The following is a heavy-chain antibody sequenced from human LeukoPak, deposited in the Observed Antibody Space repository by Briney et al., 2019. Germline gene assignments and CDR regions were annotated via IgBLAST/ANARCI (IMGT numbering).Heavy chain of an antibody. CDR3: ASAGNPHYFDF. CDR2: IYYTGST. CDR1: GVSISSHY. Sequence: SETLSLTCSVSGVSISSHYWSWIRQSPGKGLEWIANIYYTGSTNYNPSLKSRVDISIDTSKNQFSLTLHSVTAADAAVYFCASAGNPHYFDFWGQGPLVTVSS. J-gene: IGHJ4*02. V-gene: IGHV4-59*11.